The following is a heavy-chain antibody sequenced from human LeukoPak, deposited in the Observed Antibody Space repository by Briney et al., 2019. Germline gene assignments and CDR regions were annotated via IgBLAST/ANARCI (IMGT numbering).Heavy chain of an antibody. CDR2: IRSDGSTT. D-gene: IGHD4-17*01. CDR1: GFTFSSYW. CDR3: ARGGDYPFDY. V-gene: IGHV3-74*01. J-gene: IGHJ4*02. Sequence: LTGGSLRLSCAASGFTFSSYWMHWVRQGPGKGLVWVSRIRSDGSTTTYADSVKGRFTISRDNAKNTLYLQMNSLRAEDTAVYYCARGGDYPFDYWGQGTLVTVSS.